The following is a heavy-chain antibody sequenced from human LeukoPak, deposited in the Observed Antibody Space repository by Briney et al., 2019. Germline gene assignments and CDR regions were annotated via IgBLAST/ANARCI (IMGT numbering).Heavy chain of an antibody. CDR1: GYTFTSYY. J-gene: IGHJ4*02. CDR2: INPSGGST. D-gene: IGHD3-3*01. V-gene: IGHV1-46*01. CDR3: ARTPERFPGFDY. Sequence: ASVKVSCKASGYTFTSYYMHWVRQAPGQGLEWMGIINPSGGSTIYAQKFQGRVTMTRDTSTSTVYMELSSLRSEDTAVYYCARTPERFPGFDYWGQGTLVTVSS.